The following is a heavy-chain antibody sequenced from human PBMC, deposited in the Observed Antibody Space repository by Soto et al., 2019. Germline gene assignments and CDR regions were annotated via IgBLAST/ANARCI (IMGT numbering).Heavy chain of an antibody. CDR3: ARIGGYNGSLEY. V-gene: IGHV4-59*01. J-gene: IGHJ4*02. Sequence: SESLSLTCSVSGVSIGSYFWSWIRQPPGRGLEWIGYTYHRGSTNYSPSLKSRFAISLDTSENQFSLNVNSVTAADTALYSCARIGGYNGSLEYWGPGTPVTVSS. CDR2: TYHRGST. CDR1: GVSIGSYF. D-gene: IGHD5-12*01.